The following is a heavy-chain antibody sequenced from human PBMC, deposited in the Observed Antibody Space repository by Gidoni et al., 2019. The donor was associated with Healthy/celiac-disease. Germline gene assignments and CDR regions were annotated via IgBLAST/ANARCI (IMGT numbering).Heavy chain of an antibody. D-gene: IGHD4-17*01. Sequence: QVQLVESGGGVVQPGRSLRLSCAASGFTFSSICMHWVRQAPGKGLEWVAVISYDGSNKYYADSVKGRFTSSRDNSKNTLYLQMNSLRAEDTAVYYCAKRFPPYGGNSLAALDYWGQGTLVTVSS. CDR2: ISYDGSNK. J-gene: IGHJ4*02. CDR1: GFTFSSIC. CDR3: AKRFPPYGGNSLAALDY. V-gene: IGHV3-30*18.